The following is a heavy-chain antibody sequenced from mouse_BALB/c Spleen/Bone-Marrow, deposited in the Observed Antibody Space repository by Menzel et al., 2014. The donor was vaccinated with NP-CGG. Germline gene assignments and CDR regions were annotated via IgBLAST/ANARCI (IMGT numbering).Heavy chain of an antibody. CDR2: IDPRTANT. J-gene: IGHJ3*01. V-gene: IGHV1-7*01. D-gene: IGHD4-1*01. CDR1: DYTFXSYW. Sequence: QVQLQQSGAELAKPGASVKMSCKVSDYTFXSYWIHWVKQRPGQGPEWIGYIDPRTANTEYSQKFKDKATLTADKSSSTAYMQLGSLTSEDSAVYYCARYWDAYWGQGTLVTVSA. CDR3: ARYWDAY.